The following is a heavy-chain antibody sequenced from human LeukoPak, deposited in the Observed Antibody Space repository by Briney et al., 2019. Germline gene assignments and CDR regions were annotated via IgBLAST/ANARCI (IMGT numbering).Heavy chain of an antibody. V-gene: IGHV3-23*01. CDR1: GLTFSSYA. D-gene: IGHD4-17*01. J-gene: IGHJ4*02. CDR3: ATPPTVTRNY. Sequence: GGSLRLSCAASGLTFSSYAMSWVRQAPGKGVEWVSAISGSGGNTYYADSVKGRFTISRDNSKNTLFLQMNSLRAEDTAVYYCATPPTVTRNYWGQGTLVTVSS. CDR2: ISGSGGNT.